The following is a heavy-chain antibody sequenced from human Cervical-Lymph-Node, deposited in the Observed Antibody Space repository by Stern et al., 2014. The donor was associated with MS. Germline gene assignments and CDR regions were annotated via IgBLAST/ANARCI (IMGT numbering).Heavy chain of an antibody. J-gene: IGHJ5*02. CDR3: AKDRSYSGSPDPFDH. CDR1: GYTFPDYA. CDR2: LNWNGGST. D-gene: IGHD1-26*01. Sequence: EVQLVESGGGLVQPGRSLRLSCAASGYTFPDYAMHWVRQVPGKGLEWVSSLNWNGGSTGYTDSVKGRFTISRDNAKNSLQLQMNSLRLEDTAIYYCAKDRSYSGSPDPFDHWGQGTLVTVSS. V-gene: IGHV3-9*01.